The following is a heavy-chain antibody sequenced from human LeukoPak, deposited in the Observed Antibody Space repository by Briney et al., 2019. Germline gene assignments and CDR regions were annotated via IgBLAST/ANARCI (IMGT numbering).Heavy chain of an antibody. CDR3: ARDSAAN. J-gene: IGHJ4*02. Sequence: GGSLRLSCAASGFTFSSYAIHWVRQAPGKGLEWVSYISSSSSTIYYADSVKGRFTISRDNAKNSLYLQMNSLRAEDTAVYYCARDSAANWGQGTLVTVSS. V-gene: IGHV3-48*04. D-gene: IGHD6-13*01. CDR1: GFTFSSYA. CDR2: ISSSSSTI.